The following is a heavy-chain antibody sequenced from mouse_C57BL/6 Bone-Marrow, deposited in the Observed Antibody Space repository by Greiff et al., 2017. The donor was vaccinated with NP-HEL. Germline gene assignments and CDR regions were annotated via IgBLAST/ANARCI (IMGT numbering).Heavy chain of an antibody. J-gene: IGHJ1*03. CDR3: ARDGRLRYWYFDV. V-gene: IGHV5-4*01. Sequence: EVKVVESGGGLVKPGGSLKLSCAASGFTFSSYAMSWVRQTPEKRLEWVATISDGGGYTYYPDNVKGRFTISRDNAKNNLYLQMSHLKSEDTAMYYCARDGRLRYWYFDVWGTGTTVTVSS. CDR2: ISDGGGYT. CDR1: GFTFSSYA. D-gene: IGHD2-4*01.